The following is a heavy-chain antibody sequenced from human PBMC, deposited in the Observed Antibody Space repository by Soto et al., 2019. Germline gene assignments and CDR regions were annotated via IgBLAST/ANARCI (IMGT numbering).Heavy chain of an antibody. CDR2: LHAFGHT. CDR1: DDSISSTYY. D-gene: IGHD3-22*01. CDR3: ARPSASTFYNDRRDWYFDP. J-gene: IGHJ2*01. Sequence: SETLSLTCTVSDDSISSTYYWGWIRQPPGKGLEWIGSLHAFGHTHYNPSLKSRVTMSVDTSKNQVSLKLTSVTAAETAAYYLARPSASTFYNDRRDWYFDPWRSGTLGTVAS. V-gene: IGHV4-39*01.